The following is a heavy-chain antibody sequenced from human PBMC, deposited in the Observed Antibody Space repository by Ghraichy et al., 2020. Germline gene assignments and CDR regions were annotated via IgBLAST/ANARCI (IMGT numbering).Heavy chain of an antibody. V-gene: IGHV3-13*05. D-gene: IGHD4-23*01. CDR3: ARGRIGDDYGGRNDAFDI. CDR1: GFTFSSYD. CDR2: IGTAGDP. J-gene: IGHJ3*02. Sequence: GGSLRLSCAASGFTFSSYDMHWVRQATGKGLEWVSAIGTAGDPYYPGSVKGRFTISRENAKNSLYLQMNSLRAGDTAVYYCARGRIGDDYGGRNDAFDIWGQGTMATVSS.